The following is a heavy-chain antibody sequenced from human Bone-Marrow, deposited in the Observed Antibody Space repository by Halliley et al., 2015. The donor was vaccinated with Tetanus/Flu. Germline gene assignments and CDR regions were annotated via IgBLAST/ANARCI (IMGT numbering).Heavy chain of an antibody. J-gene: IGHJ3*02. CDR3: ARGGLQDAFDI. Sequence: SLRLSCAASGFTVSAYFMNWVRQAPGKGLEWVSIMNTGGFTYYADSVKGRFTISRDNSNNTLYLQMNSLRAEDTAVYYCARGGLQDAFDIWGQGTRVTVSS. CDR2: MNTGGFT. V-gene: IGHV3-53*01. CDR1: GFTVSAYF.